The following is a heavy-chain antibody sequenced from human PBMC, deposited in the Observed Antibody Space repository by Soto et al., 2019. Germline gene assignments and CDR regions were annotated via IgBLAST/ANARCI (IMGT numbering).Heavy chain of an antibody. Sequence: PGGSLRLSCAASGFILENFGRSWARQAPGRGLEWISSISGSGFKKYYADSVKGRFTISRDNSKSTVYLELNNLSAEDTAVYHCAKNQGVELVPLATVDWFDPWGQGSVVTVSS. J-gene: IGHJ5*02. CDR2: ISGSGFKK. V-gene: IGHV3-23*01. D-gene: IGHD1-26*01. CDR1: GFILENFG. CDR3: AKNQGVELVPLATVDWFDP.